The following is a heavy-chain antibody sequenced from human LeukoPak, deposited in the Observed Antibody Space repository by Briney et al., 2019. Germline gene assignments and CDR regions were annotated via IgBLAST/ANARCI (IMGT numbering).Heavy chain of an antibody. CDR3: ARGKIWSPVYLSH. CDR1: GGSISSYY. CDR2: IYSSGTT. V-gene: IGHV4-59*13. D-gene: IGHD3-10*01. J-gene: IGHJ4*02. Sequence: PSETLSLTCIVSGGSISSYYWSWIRQPPGKGLEWIGNIYSSGTTNYNPSLKSRVTVSMDTSKNQFSLKLSSVTAADTAVYYCARGKIWSPVYLSHWGQGTLVTVSS.